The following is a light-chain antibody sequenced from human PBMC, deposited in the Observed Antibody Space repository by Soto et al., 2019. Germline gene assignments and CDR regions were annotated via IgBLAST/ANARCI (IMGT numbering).Light chain of an antibody. CDR3: SSYTSSSTL. J-gene: IGLJ1*01. Sequence: QSALTQPASVSGSPGQSITISCTGTSSDVGSYNYVSWYQQHPGKAPKLMIYEVGDRPSGISSRFSGSKSGNTASLTISGLQTEDEADYYCSSYTSSSTLFGTGTKVTVL. V-gene: IGLV2-14*01. CDR1: SSDVGSYNY. CDR2: EVG.